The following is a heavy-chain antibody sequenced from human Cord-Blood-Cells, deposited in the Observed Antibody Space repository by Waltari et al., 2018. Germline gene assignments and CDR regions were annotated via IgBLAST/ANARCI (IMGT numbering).Heavy chain of an antibody. J-gene: IGHJ4*02. V-gene: IGHV4-59*01. Sequence: QVQLQDSGPGLVKPSETLSLTCTVSGGSISSYFGSWIRQPPGKGLEWIVYIYYSGSTNYNPSLKSRVTISVDTSKNQFSLKLSSVTAADTAVYYCARAADHSSGWYNYWGQGTLVTVSS. CDR1: GGSISSYF. CDR3: ARAADHSSGWYNY. D-gene: IGHD6-19*01. CDR2: IYYSGST.